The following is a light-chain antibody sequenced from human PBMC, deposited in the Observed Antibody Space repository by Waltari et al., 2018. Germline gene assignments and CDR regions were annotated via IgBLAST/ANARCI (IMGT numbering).Light chain of an antibody. J-gene: IGKJ4*01. CDR3: LQFNSFPLT. V-gene: IGKV1-9*01. CDR1: QGISSS. Sequence: DIQLTQSPSFLSASVGDRVTITCRASQGISSSLAWYQQKPGMSPKLLIYVDSTLQSGVPSRFSGSGSGTEFTLTISSLQPEDFATYYCLQFNSFPLTFGGGTKVEIK. CDR2: VDS.